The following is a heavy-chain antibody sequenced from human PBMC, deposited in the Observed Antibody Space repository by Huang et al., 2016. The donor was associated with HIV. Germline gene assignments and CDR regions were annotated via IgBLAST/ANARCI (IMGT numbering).Heavy chain of an antibody. CDR1: GFTFSDHY. J-gene: IGHJ6*02. D-gene: IGHD6-19*01. CDR3: TGALASDTGMDV. V-gene: IGHV3-72*01. Sequence: EVQLVESGGGLVQPGGSLRLSCAASGFTFSDHYMDWVRRAPGKGVEWVGGSRNKVRSYTTEYAASVKGRFTISRDDSETSLYLQMNSLRTEDSAVYYCTGALASDTGMDVWGQGTTVTVSS. CDR2: SRNKVRSYTT.